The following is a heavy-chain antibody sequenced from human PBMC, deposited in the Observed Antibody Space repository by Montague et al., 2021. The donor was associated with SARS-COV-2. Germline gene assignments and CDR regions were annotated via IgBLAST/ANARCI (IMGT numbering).Heavy chain of an antibody. J-gene: IGHJ4*02. Sequence: YRSLSWAASGFTFSSYGMHWVRQAPGKGLEWVAVISYDGSNKYYADSVKGRFTISRDNSKNTLYLQMNSLRAEDTAVYYCAKDYETLLGVPAASQPLDYWGQGTLVTVSS. CDR1: GFTFSSYG. CDR2: ISYDGSNK. CDR3: AKDYETLLGVPAASQPLDY. V-gene: IGHV3-30*18. D-gene: IGHD2-2*01.